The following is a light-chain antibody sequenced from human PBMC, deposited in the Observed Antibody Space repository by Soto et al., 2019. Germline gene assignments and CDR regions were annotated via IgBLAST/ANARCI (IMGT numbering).Light chain of an antibody. J-gene: IGKJ2*01. V-gene: IGKV3-20*01. Sequence: EIVLTQSPGTLSLSPGERATLSCRASQSVSSSYLAWHQQKPGQAPRLLIYGVSSRATGIPDRFSGSGSGTDFTLTISRLEPEDFAVYYCQQYGSSPPYTFGQGTKLEIK. CDR2: GVS. CDR3: QQYGSSPPYT. CDR1: QSVSSSY.